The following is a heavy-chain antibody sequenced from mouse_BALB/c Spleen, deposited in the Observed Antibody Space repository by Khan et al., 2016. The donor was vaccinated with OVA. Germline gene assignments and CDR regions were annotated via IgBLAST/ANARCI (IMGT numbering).Heavy chain of an antibody. CDR3: ARRGYDYGRGALFAY. D-gene: IGHD2-4*01. CDR2: IWSAGST. J-gene: IGHJ3*01. CDR1: GFSLDKYS. V-gene: IGHV2-2*02. Sequence: QVQLQQSGPGLVQPSQSLSITCTVSGFSLDKYSVHWIRQSPGKGLEWLGVIWSAGSTDYNAAFISRLTITKDNSRSQVFFKVNSLQPNDTAIYYGARRGYDYGRGALFAYWGQGTLVTVSA.